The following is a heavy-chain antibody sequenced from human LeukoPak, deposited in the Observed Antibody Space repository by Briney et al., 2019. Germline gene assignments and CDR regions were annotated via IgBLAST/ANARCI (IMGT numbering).Heavy chain of an antibody. D-gene: IGHD1-26*01. CDR2: IFYSGST. CDR1: GGSVSNDTYY. Sequence: SETLSLTCTVSGGSVSNDTYYWSWIRQHPGKGLEWIGYIFYSGSTLYTPSLKSRVTISVDTSKNQFSLKLSSVTTADTAVYYCARTLVGATALGAFDIWGQGTMVTVSS. V-gene: IGHV4-31*03. J-gene: IGHJ3*02. CDR3: ARTLVGATALGAFDI.